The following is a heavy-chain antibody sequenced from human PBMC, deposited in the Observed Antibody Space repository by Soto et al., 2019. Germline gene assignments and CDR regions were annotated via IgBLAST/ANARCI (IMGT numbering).Heavy chain of an antibody. D-gene: IGHD1-26*01. CDR3: AKDAQVGPFDY. V-gene: IGHV3-30*18. J-gene: IGHJ4*02. Sequence: QVQLVESGGGVVQPGRSLRLSCAASGFTFSSYGMHWVRQAPGKGLEWVAVISDDGSNKYYADSVKGRFTISRDNSKNTLYLQMNSLRAEDTAVYYCAKDAQVGPFDYWGQGTLVTVSS. CDR1: GFTFSSYG. CDR2: ISDDGSNK.